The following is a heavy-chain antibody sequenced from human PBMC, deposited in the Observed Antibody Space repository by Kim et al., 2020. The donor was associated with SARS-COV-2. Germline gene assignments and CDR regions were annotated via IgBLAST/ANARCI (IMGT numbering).Heavy chain of an antibody. CDR1: GGSISSSSYY. V-gene: IGHV4-39*07. J-gene: IGHJ3*02. D-gene: IGHD3-22*01. Sequence: SETLSLTCTVSGGSISSSSYYWGWIRQPPGKGLEWIGSIYYSGSTYYNPSLKSRVTISVDTSKNQFSLKLSSVTAADTAVYYCGGVTMIVVVKRDHDAFDIWGQGTMVTVSS. CDR3: GGVTMIVVVKRDHDAFDI. CDR2: IYYSGST.